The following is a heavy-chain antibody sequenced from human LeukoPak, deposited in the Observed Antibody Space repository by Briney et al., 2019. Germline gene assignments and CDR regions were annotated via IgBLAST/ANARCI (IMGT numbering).Heavy chain of an antibody. CDR3: ARLVAATLDYYYYMDV. Sequence: SQTLSLTCAISGDSVSSNSAAWNWIRQSPSRGLEWLGRTYYRSKWYNDYAVSGKSRITINPDTSKNQFSLQLNSVTPEDTAVYYCARLVAATLDYYYYMDVWGKGTTVTVSS. D-gene: IGHD2-15*01. CDR1: GDSVSSNSAA. V-gene: IGHV6-1*01. J-gene: IGHJ6*03. CDR2: TYYRSKWYN.